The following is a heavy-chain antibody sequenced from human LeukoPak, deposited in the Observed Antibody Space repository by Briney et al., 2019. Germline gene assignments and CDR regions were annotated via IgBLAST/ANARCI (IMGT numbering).Heavy chain of an antibody. J-gene: IGHJ4*02. D-gene: IGHD5-18*01. V-gene: IGHV1-69*05. CDR1: GGTFSSYA. CDR2: IIPIFDTV. CDR3: ARSGLGRYRSGRMGGFVY. Sequence: SVKVSCKASGGTFSSYAISWVRQAPGQGLEWMGRIIPIFDTVNYAQKFQGRVTITTDESTSTAYMELSSLRSEDTAVYYCARSGLGRYRSGRMGGFVYWGPGTLVTVSS.